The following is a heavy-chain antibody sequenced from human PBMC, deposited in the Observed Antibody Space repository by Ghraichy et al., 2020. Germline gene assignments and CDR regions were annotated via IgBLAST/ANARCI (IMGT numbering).Heavy chain of an antibody. D-gene: IGHD1-26*01. Sequence: LSLTCAASGFTFDDHGMSWVRQAAGKGLEWVSGINWNGDKTAYADSVRGRFTISRDNANNFLYLQMNSLRDEDTAFYYCARDSRGRNGSHEGFDHWGQGTLVTVSS. J-gene: IGHJ4*02. CDR3: ARDSRGRNGSHEGFDH. V-gene: IGHV3-20*04. CDR2: INWNGDKT. CDR1: GFTFDDHG.